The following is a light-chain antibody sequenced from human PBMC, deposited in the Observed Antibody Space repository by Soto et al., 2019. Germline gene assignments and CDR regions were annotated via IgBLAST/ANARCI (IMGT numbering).Light chain of an antibody. V-gene: IGLV2-23*02. Sequence: QSVLTQPASVSGPPGRSITISCTGTSSDVGNYNLVSWYQHHAGKAPKLMIFEVSKRPSGVSNRFSGSKSGNTASLTISGLQAEDEADYYCCSYAHSSTYVFGTGTKVTVL. CDR2: EVS. CDR3: CSYAHSSTYV. CDR1: SSDVGNYNL. J-gene: IGLJ1*01.